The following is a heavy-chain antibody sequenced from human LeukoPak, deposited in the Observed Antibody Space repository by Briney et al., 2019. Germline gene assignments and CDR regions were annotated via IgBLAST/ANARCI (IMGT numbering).Heavy chain of an antibody. Sequence: PGGSLRLSCAASGFTLSDYYMSWIRQAPGKGLEWVSYISSSGATTYHADSVKGRLTISRDNAKNSLYLQMNSLRAEDTAVYYCARDSSTWAFDIWGQGTMVTVSS. D-gene: IGHD6-13*01. V-gene: IGHV3-11*01. J-gene: IGHJ3*02. CDR1: GFTLSDYY. CDR2: ISSSGATT. CDR3: ARDSSTWAFDI.